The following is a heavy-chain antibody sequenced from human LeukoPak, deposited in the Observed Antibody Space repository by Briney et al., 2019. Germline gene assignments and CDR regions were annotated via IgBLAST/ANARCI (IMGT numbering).Heavy chain of an antibody. CDR3: ARSPRLTMVRGVGWFDP. J-gene: IGHJ5*02. D-gene: IGHD3-10*01. CDR1: GESMSGFY. Sequence: SETLSLTCTVSGESMSGFYWNWIRQPPGKGLEWIGYMHYTGSTNYNPSLKSRVTISIDTSKNQFSLKLSSVTAADTAVYYCARSPRLTMVRGVGWFDPWGQGTLVTVSS. CDR2: MHYTGST. V-gene: IGHV4-59*12.